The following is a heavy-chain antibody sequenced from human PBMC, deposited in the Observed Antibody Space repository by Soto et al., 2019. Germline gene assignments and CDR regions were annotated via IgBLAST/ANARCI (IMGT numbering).Heavy chain of an antibody. CDR2: ISYDGSNK. J-gene: IGHJ4*02. CDR1: GFTFSSSG. Sequence: GGSLRLSCAASGFTFSSSGMHWVRQAPGKGLEWVAVISYDGSNKYYADSVKGRFTISRDNSKNTLYLQMNSLRAEDTAVYYCAKPKVRGGSSTRSFGYWGQGTLGTVAS. D-gene: IGHD6-6*01. V-gene: IGHV3-30*18. CDR3: AKPKVRGGSSTRSFGY.